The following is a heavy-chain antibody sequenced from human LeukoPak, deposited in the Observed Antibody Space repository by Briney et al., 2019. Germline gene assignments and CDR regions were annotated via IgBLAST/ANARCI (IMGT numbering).Heavy chain of an antibody. Sequence: ASVKVSCKTSRGTFHNVGLSWVRQAPGQGLEWMGWMNPNSGNTGYAQKFQGRVTMTRNTSISTAYMELSSLRSEDTAVYYCARGHSNYYYGMDVWGQGTTVTVSS. J-gene: IGHJ6*02. CDR3: ARGHSNYYYGMDV. CDR2: MNPNSGNT. CDR1: RGTFHNVG. V-gene: IGHV1-8*02.